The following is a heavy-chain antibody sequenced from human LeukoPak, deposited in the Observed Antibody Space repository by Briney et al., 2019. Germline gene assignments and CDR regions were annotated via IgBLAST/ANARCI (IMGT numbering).Heavy chain of an antibody. CDR3: VYSGDYEKGY. J-gene: IGHJ4*02. CDR2: IKQDGSEK. CDR1: GFTFSNYW. Sequence: PGGSLRLSCAAFGFTFSNYWMNWVRQAPGKGLEWVASIKQDGSEKYYVDSVKGRFTISRDNAKNSLYLQMNSLRAEDTAVYYCVYSGDYEKGYWGQGTLVTVSS. V-gene: IGHV3-7*01. D-gene: IGHD4-17*01.